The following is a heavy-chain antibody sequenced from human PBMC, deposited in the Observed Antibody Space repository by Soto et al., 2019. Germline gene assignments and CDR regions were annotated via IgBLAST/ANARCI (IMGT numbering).Heavy chain of an antibody. CDR1: GFTFSSYD. Sequence: EVQLVESGGGLVQPGGSLRLSCTASGFTFSSYDMHWVRQATGKGLEWVSAIGTAGDTYYPGSVKGRFTISRENAKNSLYLQMNSLRAGDTAVYYCAREESTKVAYKYFDLWGRGTLVTVSS. D-gene: IGHD1-1*01. CDR2: IGTAGDT. CDR3: AREESTKVAYKYFDL. V-gene: IGHV3-13*01. J-gene: IGHJ2*01.